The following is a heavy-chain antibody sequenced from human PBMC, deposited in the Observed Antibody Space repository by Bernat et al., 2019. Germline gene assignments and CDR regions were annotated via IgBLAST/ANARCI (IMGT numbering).Heavy chain of an antibody. CDR1: GGSISSSSYY. J-gene: IGHJ4*02. V-gene: IGHV4-39*01. CDR2: IYYSGST. D-gene: IGHD4-17*01. Sequence: QLQLQESGPGLVKPSETLSLTCTVSGGSISSSSYYWGWIRQPPGKGLEWIGSIYYSGSTYYNPSLKSRVTISVDTSKNQFSLKLSSVTAADTAVYYCARDESYGDYSFPFDYWGQGTLVTVSS. CDR3: ARDESYGDYSFPFDY.